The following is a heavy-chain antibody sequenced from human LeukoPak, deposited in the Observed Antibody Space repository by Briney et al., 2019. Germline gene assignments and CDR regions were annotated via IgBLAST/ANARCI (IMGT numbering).Heavy chain of an antibody. CDR1: GYTFPGYY. D-gene: IGHD2-15*01. J-gene: IGHJ5*02. CDR2: INPNSGGT. V-gene: IGHV1-2*06. CDR3: ARGYCSGGTCYLVENWFDP. Sequence: ASVKVSCKATGYTFPGYYMYWVRQAPGQGLEWMGRINPNSGGTDYAQNFQGRVTMTRDTSISTAYMELSRLRSDDTAVYYCARGYCSGGTCYLVENWFDPWGQGTLVTVSS.